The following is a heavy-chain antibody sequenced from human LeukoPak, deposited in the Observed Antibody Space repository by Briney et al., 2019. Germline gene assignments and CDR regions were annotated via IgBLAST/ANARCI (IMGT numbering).Heavy chain of an antibody. CDR2: IYHSGST. CDR3: ARGSGYSGYDLAEFDY. J-gene: IGHJ4*02. CDR1: GGSISSGGYS. D-gene: IGHD5-12*01. V-gene: IGHV4-30-2*01. Sequence: SETLSLTCAVSGGSISSGGYSWSWIQQPPGKGLEWIGYIYHSGSTYYNPSLKSRVTISVDRSKNQFSLKLSSVTAADTAVYYCARGSGYSGYDLAEFDYWGQGTLVTVSS.